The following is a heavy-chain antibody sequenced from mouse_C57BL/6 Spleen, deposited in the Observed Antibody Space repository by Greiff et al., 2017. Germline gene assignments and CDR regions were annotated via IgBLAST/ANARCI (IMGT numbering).Heavy chain of an antibody. D-gene: IGHD2-12*01. Sequence: VQLQQSGAELARPGASVKMSCKASGYTFTSYTMHWVKQRPGQGLEWIGYINPSSGYTKYNQKFKDKATLTADKSSSTAYMQLSSLTSEGSAVYYCARYENDLYAMDYWGQGTSVTVSS. J-gene: IGHJ4*01. CDR3: ARYENDLYAMDY. CDR1: GYTFTSYT. CDR2: INPSSGYT. V-gene: IGHV1-4*01.